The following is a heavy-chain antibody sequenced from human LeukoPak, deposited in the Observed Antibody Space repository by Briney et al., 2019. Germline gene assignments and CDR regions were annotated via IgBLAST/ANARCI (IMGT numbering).Heavy chain of an antibody. CDR1: SGSLSDYF. CDR2: INHSGST. V-gene: IGHV4-34*01. D-gene: IGHD6-13*01. J-gene: IGHJ5*02. Sequence: SETLSLTCAVYSGSLSDYFWSWIRQSPGKGLEWIGEINHSGSTKYNPSLKSRVTISVDTSKNQFSLRLSSVTAADTAVYYCAREGTTDSSTWYMSWFDPWGQGTLVTVYS. CDR3: AREGTTDSSTWYMSWFDP.